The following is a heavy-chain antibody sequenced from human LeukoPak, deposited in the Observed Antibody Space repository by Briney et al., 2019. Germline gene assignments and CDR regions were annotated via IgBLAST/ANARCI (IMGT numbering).Heavy chain of an antibody. CDR3: ARHLSGITGYTYGRGIDY. D-gene: IGHD5-18*01. J-gene: IGHJ4*02. Sequence: GGSLRLSCAASGFTFSSYWMSWVRQAPGKGLEWVANIKKDGNEKYYVDSVKGRFTISRDNAKKSLYLQMNSLRAEDTAVYYCARHLSGITGYTYGRGIDYWGQGTLVTVSS. V-gene: IGHV3-7*01. CDR2: IKKDGNEK. CDR1: GFTFSSYW.